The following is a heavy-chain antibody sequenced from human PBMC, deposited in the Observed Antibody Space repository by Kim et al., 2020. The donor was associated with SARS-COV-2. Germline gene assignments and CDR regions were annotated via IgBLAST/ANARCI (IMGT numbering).Heavy chain of an antibody. CDR2: IWYDGSNK. V-gene: IGHV3-33*01. D-gene: IGHD6-13*01. Sequence: GGSLRLSCAASGFTFSSYGMHWVRQAPGKGLEWVAVIWYDGSNKYYADSVKGRFTISRDNSKNTLYLQMNSLRAEDTAVYYCARSGYSSSDYYYYGMDVWGQGTTVTVSS. CDR1: GFTFSSYG. J-gene: IGHJ6*02. CDR3: ARSGYSSSDYYYYGMDV.